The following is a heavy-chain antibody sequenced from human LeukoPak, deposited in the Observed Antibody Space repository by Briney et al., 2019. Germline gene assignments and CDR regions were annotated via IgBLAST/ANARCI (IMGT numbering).Heavy chain of an antibody. CDR3: AREHYFYYVDV. J-gene: IGHJ6*03. Sequence: GGSLRLSCSASGFNLSTYNMNWVRQAPGKGLEWVAIVNQAGTQKYYVDSVKGRFTISRDNAENSLYLQMNSLRAEDTAVYYCAREHYFYYVDVWGTGTTVTVSS. CDR2: VNQAGTQK. CDR1: GFNLSTYN. V-gene: IGHV3-7*01.